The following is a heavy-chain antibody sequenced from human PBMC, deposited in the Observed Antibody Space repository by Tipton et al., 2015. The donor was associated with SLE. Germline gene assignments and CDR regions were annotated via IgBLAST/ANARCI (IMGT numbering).Heavy chain of an antibody. V-gene: IGHV4-61*01. CDR2: IYHSGST. CDR3: ARQADMARGVLPRNYYYYGLDV. CDR1: GGSVGSRPYY. J-gene: IGHJ6*02. Sequence: TLSLTCTVSGGSVGSRPYYWGWIRQPPGKGLEWIGYIYHSGSTNYNPSLKSRVTISEDTSKNQFSLSLRSVTAADTALYYCARQADMARGVLPRNYYYYGLDVWAKGPRSPSP. D-gene: IGHD3-10*01.